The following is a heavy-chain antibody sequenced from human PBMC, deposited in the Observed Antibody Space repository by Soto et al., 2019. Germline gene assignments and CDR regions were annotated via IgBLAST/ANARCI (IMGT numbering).Heavy chain of an antibody. J-gene: IGHJ5*02. V-gene: IGHV4-31*03. Sequence: QVQLQESGPGLVKPSQTLSLSCTVAGGSISSGNYYWSWIRQHPGKGLEWIGYIYYSGSTDYNPSLKSRVTISVDTSKNQFSLKLSSVTAADTAMYYCARTSYDTSGTAADPWGQGTLVTVSS. CDR1: GGSISSGNYY. D-gene: IGHD3-22*01. CDR3: ARTSYDTSGTAADP. CDR2: IYYSGST.